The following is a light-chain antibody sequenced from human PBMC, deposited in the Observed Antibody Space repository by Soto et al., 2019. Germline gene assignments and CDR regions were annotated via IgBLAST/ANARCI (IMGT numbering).Light chain of an antibody. CDR1: QGISNY. V-gene: IGKV1-27*01. Sequence: DIQMTQSPSSLSASVGDRVTITCRASQGISNYLAWYQQKPGKVPKLLIYAASTLQSGVPSRFSGSGSGTDFTLTISSLQPEDVANYYCQKYNSSPYTFGQGDQAGDQT. J-gene: IGKJ2*01. CDR2: AAS. CDR3: QKYNSSPYT.